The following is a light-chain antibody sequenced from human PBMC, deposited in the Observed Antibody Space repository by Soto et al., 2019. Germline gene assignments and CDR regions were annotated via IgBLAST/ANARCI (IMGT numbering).Light chain of an antibody. CDR1: QSVSSK. CDR2: GAS. V-gene: IGKV3-15*01. J-gene: IGKJ1*01. CDR3: QQYNSWPPLT. Sequence: EIVMTQSPATLSVSPGERATLSCRASQSVSSKLAWHQQKPGQAPRLLIYGASTRATGIPARFSGSGSGTEFTRTISSLQPEDFALYCCQQYNSWPPLTYGQGTQGAI.